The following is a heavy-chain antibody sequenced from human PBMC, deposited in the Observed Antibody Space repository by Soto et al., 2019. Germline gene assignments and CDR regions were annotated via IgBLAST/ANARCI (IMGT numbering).Heavy chain of an antibody. CDR1: GYTFTSYG. V-gene: IGHV1-18*04. Sequence: QVQLVQSGAEVKKPGASVKVSCKASGYTFTSYGISWVRQAPGQGLECMGWISAYNGNTNYAQKLQGRVTMTTDTSTSTAYMELRSLRCDDTAVYYCARGWWQLVSFNYYGMDVWGQGTTVTVSS. CDR3: ARGWWQLVSFNYYGMDV. J-gene: IGHJ6*02. CDR2: ISAYNGNT. D-gene: IGHD6-6*01.